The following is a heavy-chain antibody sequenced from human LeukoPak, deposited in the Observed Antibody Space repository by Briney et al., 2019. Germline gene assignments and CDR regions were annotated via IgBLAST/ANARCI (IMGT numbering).Heavy chain of an antibody. V-gene: IGHV4-59*08. D-gene: IGHD6-6*01. Sequence: SETLSLTCTVSGGSISGYYWSWIRQPPGKGLEWIGYIYSSGSTNYNPSLKSRVTISIDTSKNQFSLKLSSVTAADTAVYYCASYYSSSSRGHYYGMDVWGQGTTVTVSS. CDR2: IYSSGST. CDR3: ASYYSSSSRGHYYGMDV. J-gene: IGHJ6*02. CDR1: GGSISGYY.